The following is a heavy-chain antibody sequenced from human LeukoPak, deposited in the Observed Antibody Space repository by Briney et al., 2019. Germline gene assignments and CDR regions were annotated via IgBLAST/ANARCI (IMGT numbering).Heavy chain of an antibody. Sequence: SETLSLTCSVSGGSISSSGHYWGWIGQSPEKGLDWIGSIYSNGNTYYNPSVKSRVTISVDTSKNQFSLKLTSVTAAETAVYYCARSATVTTGYFDYWGQGALVTVSS. J-gene: IGHJ4*02. D-gene: IGHD4-17*01. CDR3: ARSATVTTGYFDY. CDR1: GGSISSSGHY. V-gene: IGHV4-39*07. CDR2: IYSNGNT.